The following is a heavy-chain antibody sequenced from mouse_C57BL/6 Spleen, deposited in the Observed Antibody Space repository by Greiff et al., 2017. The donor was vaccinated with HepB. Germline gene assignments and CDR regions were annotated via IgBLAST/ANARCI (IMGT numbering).Heavy chain of an antibody. CDR2: INYDGSST. J-gene: IGHJ2*01. CDR1: GFTFSDYY. Sequence: DVQLVESEGGLVQPGSSLKLSCTASGFTFSDYYMAWVRQVPEKGLEWVANINYDGSSTYYLDSLKSRFIISRDNAKNILYLQMSSLKSEDTATYYCARGTLYFDYWGQGTTLTVSS. V-gene: IGHV5-16*01. CDR3: ARGTLYFDY.